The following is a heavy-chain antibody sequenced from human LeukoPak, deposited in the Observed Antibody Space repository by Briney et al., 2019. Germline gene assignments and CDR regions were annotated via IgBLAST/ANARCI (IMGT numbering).Heavy chain of an antibody. D-gene: IGHD4-23*01. CDR3: AGGGFSGFDH. CDR1: QSTFYSYW. V-gene: IGHV3-74*03. CDR2: VNSDGTST. J-gene: IGHJ4*02. Sequence: PGGSLGLSCAAAQSTFYSYWMHWVRLVPGKGLAWVSRVNSDGTSTTYADSVKGRFTVSRDNAQNTLYLQMDSLRVDDTAVYYCAGGGFSGFDHWGQGILVTVSS.